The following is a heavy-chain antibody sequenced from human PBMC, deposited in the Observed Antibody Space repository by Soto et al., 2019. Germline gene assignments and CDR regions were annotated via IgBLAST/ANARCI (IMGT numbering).Heavy chain of an antibody. CDR1: GYTFTSYG. Sequence: QVQLVQSGAEVKKPGASVKVSCKASGYTFTSYGISWVRQAPGQGLEWMGWISAYNGNTNYAQKRQGRVTMTTDPSTTPASMQLRGLRADDTDLYYCAREDPHRLNWGQGTLVTVSS. V-gene: IGHV1-18*01. CDR2: ISAYNGNT. CDR3: AREDPHRLN. J-gene: IGHJ4*02.